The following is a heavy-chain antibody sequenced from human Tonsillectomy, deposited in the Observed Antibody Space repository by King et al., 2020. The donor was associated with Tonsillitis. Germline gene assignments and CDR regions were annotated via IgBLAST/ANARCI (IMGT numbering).Heavy chain of an antibody. J-gene: IGHJ2*01. Sequence: EVQLVESGGGLVQPGRSLRLSCAASGFTFDDYAMHWVRHAPGKGLEWVSGISWNSGNTGYADSVKGRFTISRDNAKNSLHLQMNSLRAEDTALYYCVKDTGLAAAGWYFDLWGRGTLVTVSS. V-gene: IGHV3-9*01. CDR2: ISWNSGNT. CDR1: GFTFDDYA. D-gene: IGHD6-13*01. CDR3: VKDTGLAAAGWYFDL.